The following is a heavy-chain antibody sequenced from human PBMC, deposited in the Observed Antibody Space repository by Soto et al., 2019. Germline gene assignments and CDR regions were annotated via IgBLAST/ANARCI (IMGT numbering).Heavy chain of an antibody. J-gene: IGHJ6*03. CDR2: IIPILGIA. CDR3: AITARKYFESPYYSYYMDV. Sequence: QVQLVQSGAEVKKPGSSVKVSCKASVGTFSSYTISWVRQAPGQALEWMGRIIPILGIANYAQKFQGRVTITADKSTSTAYMELSSLRSEDTAVYYCAITARKYFESPYYSYYMDVWGKGTTVTVSS. D-gene: IGHD3-9*01. V-gene: IGHV1-69*02. CDR1: VGTFSSYT.